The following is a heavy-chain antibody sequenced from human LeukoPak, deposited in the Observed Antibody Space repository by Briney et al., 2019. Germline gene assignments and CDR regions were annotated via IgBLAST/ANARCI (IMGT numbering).Heavy chain of an antibody. V-gene: IGHV3-49*04. CDR1: GFTFGDYA. Sequence: GGSLRLSCIASGFTFGDYAMSWVRQAPGKGLEWVGFIRSKAYGGTAEYAASVKGRFTISRDDSKSIAYLQMSGLKTEDTAVYYCTRDRYSSGWFDYWGQGTLVTVSS. J-gene: IGHJ4*02. CDR2: IRSKAYGGTA. D-gene: IGHD6-19*01. CDR3: TRDRYSSGWFDY.